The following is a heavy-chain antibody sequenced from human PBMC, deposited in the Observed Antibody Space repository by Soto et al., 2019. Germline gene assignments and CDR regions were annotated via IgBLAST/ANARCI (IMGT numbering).Heavy chain of an antibody. CDR2: INPNSGGT. CDR1: GYTFTGYY. V-gene: IGHV1-2*02. D-gene: IGHD6-6*01. CDR3: ASLEYSSSSLGGFPNYYYGMDV. Sequence: GASVKVSCKASGYTFTGYYMHWVRQAPGQGLEWMGWINPNSGGTNYAQKFQGRVTMTRDTSISTAYMELSRLRSDDTAVYYCASLEYSSSSLGGFPNYYYGMDVWGQGTTVTVSS. J-gene: IGHJ6*02.